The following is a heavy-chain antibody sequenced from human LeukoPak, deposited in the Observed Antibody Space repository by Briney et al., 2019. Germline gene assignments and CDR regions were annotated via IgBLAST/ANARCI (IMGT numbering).Heavy chain of an antibody. D-gene: IGHD3-10*01. V-gene: IGHV1-18*01. Sequence: ASVKVSCKASGYTFTSYGISWVRQAPGQGLEWMGWISSYNGNTNYAQKLQGRVTMTTDTSTSAAYMELRSLRSDDTAVYYCARERLWFGELFVDYWGQGTLVTVSS. CDR2: ISSYNGNT. CDR3: ARERLWFGELFVDY. CDR1: GYTFTSYG. J-gene: IGHJ4*02.